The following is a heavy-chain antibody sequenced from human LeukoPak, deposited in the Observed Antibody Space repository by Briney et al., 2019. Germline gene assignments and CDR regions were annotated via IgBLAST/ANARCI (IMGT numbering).Heavy chain of an antibody. CDR2: VNPNRGDT. J-gene: IGHJ2*01. Sequence: VSSVKVSCMAPGGTFSNYAISWVRPAPGQGLEWMGRVNPNRGDTKPAQKFQGRVTMTRDTSISVAYVGLSSLQSDDTAVYYCARNPDEHRLDESENWYFDLWGSGTLVTVSS. CDR3: ARNPDEHRLDESENWYFDL. V-gene: IGHV1-2*06. CDR1: GGTFSNYA. D-gene: IGHD6-19*01.